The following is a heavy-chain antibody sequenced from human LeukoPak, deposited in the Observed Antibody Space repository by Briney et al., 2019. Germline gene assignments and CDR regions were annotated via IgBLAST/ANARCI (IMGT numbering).Heavy chain of an antibody. CDR1: GGSISSYY. CDR3: ARGGGDFWSGYYTDYYMDV. J-gene: IGHJ6*03. CDR2: IYYSGST. D-gene: IGHD3-3*01. Sequence: SETLSLTCTVSGGSISSYYWSWIRQPPGKGLEWIGYIYYSGSTNYNPSLKSRVTISVDTSKNQFSLKLSSVTAADTAVYYCARGGGDFWSGYYTDYYMDVWGKGTTVTVSS. V-gene: IGHV4-59*01.